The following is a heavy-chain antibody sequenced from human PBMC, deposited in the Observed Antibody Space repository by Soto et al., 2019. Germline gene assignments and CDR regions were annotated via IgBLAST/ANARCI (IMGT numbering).Heavy chain of an antibody. CDR3: ARSMVGHNRGIEI. CDR2: MYHSGST. V-gene: IGHV4-4*02. CDR1: GGSVTSTNW. D-gene: IGHD3-10*01. Sequence: PSETLSLTCVVSGGSVTSTNWWTWVRQPPGKGLEWIAEMYHSGSTNYNPSFRSRVTISLDKPRNQLSLNVTSMTAADTAVYYCARSMVGHNRGIEIWGQGTLVTVSS. J-gene: IGHJ4*02.